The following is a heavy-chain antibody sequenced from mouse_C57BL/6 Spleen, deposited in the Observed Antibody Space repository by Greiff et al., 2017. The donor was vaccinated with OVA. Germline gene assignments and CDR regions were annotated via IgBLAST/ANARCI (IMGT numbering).Heavy chain of an antibody. Sequence: QVQLQQSGAELVRPGASVTLSCKASGYTFTDYEMHWVKQTPVHGLEWIGAIDPETGGTAYNQKFKGKALLTADNSSSTAYMELRSLPSEDSAVYYCTRPELGRSAMDYWGQGTSVTVSA. J-gene: IGHJ4*01. D-gene: IGHD4-1*01. CDR1: GYTFTDYE. V-gene: IGHV1-15*01. CDR3: TRPELGRSAMDY. CDR2: IDPETGGT.